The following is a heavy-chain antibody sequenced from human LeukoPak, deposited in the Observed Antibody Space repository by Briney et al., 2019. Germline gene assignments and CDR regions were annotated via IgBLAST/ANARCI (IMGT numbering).Heavy chain of an antibody. CDR1: GYTLTELS. D-gene: IGHD3-22*01. V-gene: IGHV1-24*01. Sequence: ASVKVSCKVSGYTLTELSMHWVRQAPGKGLEWMGGFDPEDGETIYAQKFQGRVTMTEDTSTDTAYMELSSLRSEDTAVYYCARDLPDYDSSGYYYYWGQGTLVTVSS. CDR3: ARDLPDYDSSGYYYY. J-gene: IGHJ4*02. CDR2: FDPEDGET.